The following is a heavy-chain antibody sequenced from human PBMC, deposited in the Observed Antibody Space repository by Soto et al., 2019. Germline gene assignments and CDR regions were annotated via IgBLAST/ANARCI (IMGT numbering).Heavy chain of an antibody. J-gene: IGHJ4*02. CDR3: ARDLSGSGD. CDR1: GFAFSSYA. D-gene: IGHD3-10*01. Sequence: QVQLVESGGGVVQPGRSLRLSCAASGFAFSSYAMHWVRQAPGKGLEWVAVISYDGSNKYYADSVKGRFTISRDNSKKTPYLQMNSVRAEDTAVYYCARDLSGSGDWGQGTLVTVSS. CDR2: ISYDGSNK. V-gene: IGHV3-30-3*01.